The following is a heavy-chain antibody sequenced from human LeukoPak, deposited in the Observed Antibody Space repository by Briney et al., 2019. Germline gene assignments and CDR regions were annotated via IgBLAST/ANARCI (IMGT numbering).Heavy chain of an antibody. J-gene: IGHJ4*02. V-gene: IGHV1-69*05. CDR2: IIPMFGSA. CDR3: VRERRYDSSGDYFESDY. Sequence: ASVKVSCKASGSTFSNYGFSWVRQAPGQGLEWMGRIIPMFGSANYAQKFQGRVTITTDKSTATTNMELSSLRSEETAVYYCVRERRYDSSGDYFESDYWGQGTLVTVSS. CDR1: GSTFSNYG. D-gene: IGHD3-22*01.